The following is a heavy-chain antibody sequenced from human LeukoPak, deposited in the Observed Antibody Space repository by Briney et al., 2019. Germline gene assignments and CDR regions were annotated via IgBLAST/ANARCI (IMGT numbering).Heavy chain of an antibody. CDR1: GYTFTSYY. V-gene: IGHV1-46*01. Sequence: GATVKVSRKASGYTFTSYYMHWVRQAPGQGLEWMGIINPSGGSTSYAQKFQGRVTMTRDTSTSTVYMELSSLRSEDTAVYYCAREISSKTYYYDSSGYYRFWGQGTLVTVSS. J-gene: IGHJ4*02. CDR3: AREISSKTYYYDSSGYYRF. D-gene: IGHD3-22*01. CDR2: INPSGGST.